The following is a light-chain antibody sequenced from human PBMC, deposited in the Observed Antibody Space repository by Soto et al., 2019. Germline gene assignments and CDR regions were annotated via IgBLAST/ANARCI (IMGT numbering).Light chain of an antibody. V-gene: IGKV3-20*01. CDR1: QYGSSSF. CDR3: QQYGSSPWT. CDR2: GAS. J-gene: IGKJ1*01. Sequence: EIVLTQSPGTLSLSPGERATLSCWASQYGSSSFLAWYQQKPGQAPRLLIYGASNRATGIPERFSGSGSGTDFTLTISRLEPEDFAVFYCQQYGSSPWTFGQGTKVEIK.